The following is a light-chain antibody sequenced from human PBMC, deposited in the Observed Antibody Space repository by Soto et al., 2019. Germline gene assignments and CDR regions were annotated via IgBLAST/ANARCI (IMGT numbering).Light chain of an antibody. CDR1: SSDVGSYNL. CDR3: CSYAGSSAVV. CDR2: EGS. J-gene: IGLJ2*01. V-gene: IGLV2-23*01. Sequence: QSALTQPASVSGSPGQSITISCTGTSSDVGSYNLVSWYQQHPGKAPKLMIYEGSKRPSGVSNRFSGSKSGNTASLTISGLQAEEEAAYYCCSYAGSSAVVFGGGTKLTVL.